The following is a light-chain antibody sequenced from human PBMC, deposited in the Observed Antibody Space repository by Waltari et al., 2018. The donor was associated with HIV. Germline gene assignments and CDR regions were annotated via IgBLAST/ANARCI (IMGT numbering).Light chain of an antibody. Sequence: SYELTQPPSVSVSPGPTASIPCSGHPFVSPSACWYQQKPGQSPVLVIYQDSKRPSGIPERFSGANAGNTATLTISGTQAMDEADYYCQAWDSSTVVFGGGTKLTVL. V-gene: IGLV3-1*01. J-gene: IGLJ2*01. CDR3: QAWDSSTVV. CDR2: QDS. CDR1: PFVSPS.